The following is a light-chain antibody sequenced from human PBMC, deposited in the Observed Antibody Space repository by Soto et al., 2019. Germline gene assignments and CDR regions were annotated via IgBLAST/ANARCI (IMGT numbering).Light chain of an antibody. CDR2: LGS. CDR3: MQALRTYT. CDR1: QSLLHSNGYNY. Sequence: DIVMTQSPLSLPVTPGEPASISCRSSQSLLHSNGYNYLDWYLQKPGQSPQLLIYLGSNRASGVPDRFSGSGSGTDFTLKISRVEAEDLGVYYCMQALRTYTFGQGTKLEIK. J-gene: IGKJ2*01. V-gene: IGKV2-28*01.